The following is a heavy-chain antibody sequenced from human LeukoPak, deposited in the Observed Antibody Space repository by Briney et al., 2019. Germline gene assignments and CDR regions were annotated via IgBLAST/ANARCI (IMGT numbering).Heavy chain of an antibody. CDR3: TRDTGTTGEVKFDP. CDR1: GNSFGDYY. V-gene: IGHV4-4*07. J-gene: IGHJ5*02. D-gene: IGHD4-17*01. CDR2: IYTSGST. Sequence: SETLSLTCTVSGNSFGDYYWSWIRQPAGKGLELIGRIYTSGSTTYNPSLKSRVTMSVDTSKSQFSLNLMSVTAADTAVYYCTRDTGTTGEVKFDPWGQGTLVTVSS.